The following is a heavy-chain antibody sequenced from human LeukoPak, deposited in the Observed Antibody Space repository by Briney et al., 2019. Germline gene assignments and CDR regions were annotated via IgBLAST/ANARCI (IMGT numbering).Heavy chain of an antibody. CDR3: ARGSRIAAADY. CDR1: GGSISSYY. J-gene: IGHJ4*02. D-gene: IGHD6-13*01. Sequence: SETLSLTCTVSGGSISSYYWSWIRQPPGKGLEWIGEINHSGSTNYNPSLKSRVTISVATSKNQFSLKLSSVTAADTAVYYCARGSRIAAADYWGQGTLVTVSS. V-gene: IGHV4-34*01. CDR2: INHSGST.